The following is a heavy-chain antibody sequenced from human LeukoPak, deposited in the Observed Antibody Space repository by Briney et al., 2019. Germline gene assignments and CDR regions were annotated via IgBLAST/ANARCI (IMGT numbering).Heavy chain of an antibody. J-gene: IGHJ3*02. Sequence: GGSLRLSCAASGFTFSSYSMNWVRQAPGKGLEWVSSISSSSSYIYYADSVKGRFTIPRDNAKNSLYLQMNSLRAEDTAVYYCARGTDFDAFDIWGQGTMVTVSS. CDR2: ISSSSSYI. CDR1: GFTFSSYS. D-gene: IGHD3/OR15-3a*01. V-gene: IGHV3-21*01. CDR3: ARGTDFDAFDI.